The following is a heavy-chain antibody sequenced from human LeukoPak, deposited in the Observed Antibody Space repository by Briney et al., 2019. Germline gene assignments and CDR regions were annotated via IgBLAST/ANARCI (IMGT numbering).Heavy chain of an antibody. CDR1: GYSFTSYW. Sequence: GEYLKISCKGSGYSFTSYWIGWVRHMHGKGLEWMGMIYPGDSDTRYSPSFQGQVTISADKSLSTAYLQWSSLKASDTAVYYCARRRYYDSAPFDYWGQGTLVTVSS. J-gene: IGHJ4*02. D-gene: IGHD3-22*01. V-gene: IGHV5-51*01. CDR3: ARRRYYDSAPFDY. CDR2: IYPGDSDT.